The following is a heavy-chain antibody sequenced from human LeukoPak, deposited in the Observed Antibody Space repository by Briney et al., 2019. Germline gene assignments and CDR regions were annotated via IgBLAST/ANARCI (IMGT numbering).Heavy chain of an antibody. D-gene: IGHD3-9*01. Sequence: ASVKVSCKASGYTFTSYDISWVRQAPGQGLEWMGGISAYNGNRNYAQKFQGRVTMTTDTSTSTAYMELRSLRSDDTGVYYCARVEPSYYDILTGYTIIPSVAFDIWGQGTMVTVSS. CDR3: ARVEPSYYDILTGYTIIPSVAFDI. CDR1: GYTFTSYD. V-gene: IGHV1-18*01. CDR2: ISAYNGNR. J-gene: IGHJ3*02.